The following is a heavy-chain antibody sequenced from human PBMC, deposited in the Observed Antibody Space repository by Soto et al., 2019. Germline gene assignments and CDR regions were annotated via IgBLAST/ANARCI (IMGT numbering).Heavy chain of an antibody. CDR2: MNPNSGTT. J-gene: IGHJ4*02. CDR3: AREYYYGSAD. Sequence: QVQLVQSGAEVKKPGSSVKVSCKASGYTFTSYDINWVRQATGQGLEWMGGMNPNSGTTGYAQKFQGRVTMTRNTTLSTAYMELSCLRSEETAVYYCAREYYYGSADWGQGTLVTVSS. D-gene: IGHD3-10*01. CDR1: GYTFTSYD. V-gene: IGHV1-8*01.